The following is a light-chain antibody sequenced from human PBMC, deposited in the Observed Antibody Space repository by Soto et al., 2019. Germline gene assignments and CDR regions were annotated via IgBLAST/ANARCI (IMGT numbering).Light chain of an antibody. CDR2: GTS. J-gene: IGKJ1*01. Sequence: EIVLTQSPDTLSLSPGERATLSCRASQSVSSSYLAWYQQTPGQAPRLLIYGTSIRATGIPDRFSGSGSGTDFTLTISRLEPEDFAVYYCQQYGNSRWTFGQGTKVEIK. V-gene: IGKV3-20*01. CDR3: QQYGNSRWT. CDR1: QSVSSSY.